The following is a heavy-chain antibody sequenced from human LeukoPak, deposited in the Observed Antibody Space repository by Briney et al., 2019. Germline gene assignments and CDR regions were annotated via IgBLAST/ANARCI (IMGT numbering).Heavy chain of an antibody. D-gene: IGHD6-19*01. V-gene: IGHV3-21*01. CDR1: GFTFGSYT. J-gene: IGHJ4*02. CDR3: TRGGGSGWFVDY. CDR2: ITSSSSYI. Sequence: GGSLRLSCAASGFTFGSYTMNWVRQAPGKGLEWVSSITSSSSYIYYADSAKGRFTISRDNAKNTVYLQMNSLRGEDTAVYYCTRGGGSGWFVDYWGQGTLVTVSS.